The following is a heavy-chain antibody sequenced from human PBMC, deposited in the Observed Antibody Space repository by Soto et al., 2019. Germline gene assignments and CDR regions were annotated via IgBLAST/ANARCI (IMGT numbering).Heavy chain of an antibody. D-gene: IGHD3-10*01. V-gene: IGHV1-3*01. CDR3: ARPLWFGELLPLDY. Sequence: ASVKVSCKASGYTFTSYDINWVRQAPGQRLEWMGWINAGNGNTKYSQKFQGRVTITRDTSASTAYMELSSLRSEDTAVYYCARPLWFGELLPLDYWGQGTLVTAPQ. J-gene: IGHJ4*02. CDR1: GYTFTSYD. CDR2: INAGNGNT.